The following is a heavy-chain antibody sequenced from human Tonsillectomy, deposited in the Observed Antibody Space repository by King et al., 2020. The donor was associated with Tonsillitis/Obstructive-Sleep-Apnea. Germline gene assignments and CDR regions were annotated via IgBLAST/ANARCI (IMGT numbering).Heavy chain of an antibody. J-gene: IGHJ6*03. V-gene: IGHV1-69*01. CDR2: IIPIFGTP. CDR3: ARNVATIDYYYYHYMDV. Sequence: VKLVQSGAEVKKPGSSVKLSCKASGGTFSSYDISWVRQAPGQGLEWMGGIIPIFGTPNYAQKFQGRVTITADESTSTAYMELSSLRSEDTAVYYCARNVATIDYYYYHYMDVWGKGTTVTVSS. CDR1: GGTFSSYD. D-gene: IGHD5-12*01.